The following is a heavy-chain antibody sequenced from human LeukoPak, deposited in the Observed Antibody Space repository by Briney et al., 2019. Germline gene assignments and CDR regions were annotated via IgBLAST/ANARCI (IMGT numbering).Heavy chain of an antibody. CDR2: VYHSGIT. J-gene: IGHJ4*02. D-gene: IGHD2-8*01. V-gene: IGHV4-34*01. Sequence: SETLSLTCAVYGESFSGYFWNWIRQPPGKGLEWIGSVYHSGITYYTPSLKSRVSISVDTSKNQFSLKVTSVTAADTAVYYCAREWQYQFDYWGQGSLVTISS. CDR3: AREWQYQFDY. CDR1: GESFSGYF.